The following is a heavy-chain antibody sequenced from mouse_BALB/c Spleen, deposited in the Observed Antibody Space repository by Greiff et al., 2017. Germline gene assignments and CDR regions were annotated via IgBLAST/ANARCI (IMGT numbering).Heavy chain of an antibody. Sequence: DVKLVESGPGLVKPSQSLSLTCSVTGYSITSGYYWNWIRQFPGNKLEWMGYISYDGSNNYNPSLKNRISITRDTSKNQFFLKLNSVTTEDTATYYCARNYYGSSLWYFDVWGAGTTVTVSS. D-gene: IGHD1-1*01. V-gene: IGHV3-6*02. CDR2: ISYDGSN. CDR1: GYSITSGYY. CDR3: ARNYYGSSLWYFDV. J-gene: IGHJ1*01.